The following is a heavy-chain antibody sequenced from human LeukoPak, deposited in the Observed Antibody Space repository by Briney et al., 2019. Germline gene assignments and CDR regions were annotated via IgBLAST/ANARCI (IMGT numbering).Heavy chain of an antibody. V-gene: IGHV4-34*01. D-gene: IGHD3-22*01. CDR1: GGSFSGYY. J-gene: IGHJ4*02. CDR3: ARGPPITMIVVVNDENFDY. CDR2: INHSGST. Sequence: SETLSLTCAVYGGSFSGYYWSWIRQPPGKGLEWIGEINHSGSTNYNPSLKSRVTISVDTSKNQFSLKLSSVTAADTAVCYCARGPPITMIVVVNDENFDYWGQGTLVTVSS.